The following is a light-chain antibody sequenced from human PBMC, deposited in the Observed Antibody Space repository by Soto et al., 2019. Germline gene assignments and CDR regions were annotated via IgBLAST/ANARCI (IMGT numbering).Light chain of an antibody. CDR2: NVY. Sequence: QSVRTQPASVSGSPGQSITISCTGTSSDVGAYNFVSWHQQHPGKAPKLMIYNVYDRPSGISYRFSGSKSGNTASLTISGLLAADAADYYCCSYAGNYFEGFGNGTLGPVL. J-gene: IGLJ1*01. CDR3: CSYAGNYFEG. V-gene: IGLV2-14*03. CDR1: SSDVGAYNF.